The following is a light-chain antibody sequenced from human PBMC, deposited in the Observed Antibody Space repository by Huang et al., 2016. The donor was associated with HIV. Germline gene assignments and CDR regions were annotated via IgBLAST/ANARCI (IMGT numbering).Light chain of an antibody. V-gene: IGKV3-15*01. CDR2: GAS. CDR1: QNIGDN. CDR3: QQFNNWPPRFT. Sequence: EIVMTQSPATLSVSPGERATLSCRASQNIGDNLTWYQHKPGQAPRLLIYGASTRATGIRPRFSGSGSGTEFTLTISGLESEDFAVYYCQQFNNWPPRFTFGPGTTVDVK. J-gene: IGKJ3*01.